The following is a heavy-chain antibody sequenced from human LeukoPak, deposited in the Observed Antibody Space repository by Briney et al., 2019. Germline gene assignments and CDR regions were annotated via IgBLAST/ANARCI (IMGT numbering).Heavy chain of an antibody. Sequence: GGSLRLSCTVSGFTVSSNSMSWVRQAPGKGLEWVSFIYSDNTHYSDSVKGRFTISRDNSKNTLYLQMNSLRAEDTAVYYCAKLGSVFWDDYWGQGTLVTVSS. D-gene: IGHD2-15*01. CDR2: IYSDNT. J-gene: IGHJ4*02. V-gene: IGHV3-53*01. CDR1: GFTVSSNS. CDR3: AKLGSVFWDDY.